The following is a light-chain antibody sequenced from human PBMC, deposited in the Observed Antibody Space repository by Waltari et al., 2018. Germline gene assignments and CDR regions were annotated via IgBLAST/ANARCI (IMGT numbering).Light chain of an antibody. V-gene: IGKV3-20*01. CDR1: QRISSSF. CDR3: QQYGSSPPFT. J-gene: IGKJ2*01. CDR2: CAS. Sequence: ELVLTQPPGTPSPFPGERVTLPCRASQRISSSFLAWYRQKPGQAPSLLIHCASSRATGIPDRFSGSGSGTDFTLTISRLEPEDFAVYYCQQYGSSPPFTFGQGTKLEI.